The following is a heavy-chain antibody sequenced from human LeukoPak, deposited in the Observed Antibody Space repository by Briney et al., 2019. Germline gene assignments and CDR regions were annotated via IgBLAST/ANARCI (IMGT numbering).Heavy chain of an antibody. D-gene: IGHD3/OR15-3a*01. CDR1: GFTFSSYA. Sequence: GGSLRLSCAASGFTFSSYAMNWVRQAPGKGLEWVSSISGSGVSMYYADFVKGRFTISRDNSKNTLFLQMNSLRAEDTAVYYCARSPYDVSLDFWGQGTLVTVSS. CDR3: ARSPYDVSLDF. CDR2: ISGSGVSM. J-gene: IGHJ4*02. V-gene: IGHV3-23*01.